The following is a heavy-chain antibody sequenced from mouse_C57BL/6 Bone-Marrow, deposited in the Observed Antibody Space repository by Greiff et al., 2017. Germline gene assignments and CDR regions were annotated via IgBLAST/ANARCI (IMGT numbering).Heavy chain of an antibody. V-gene: IGHV1-53*01. Sequence: QVQLKQPGTELVKPGASVTLSCKASGYTFTSYWMHWVKQRPGQGLEWLGNINPSNGGTNYNAKFKSKATLTVDKSSSTAYMQLSSLTSEDSAVYYCARRGWGYFDYWGQGTTLTVSS. CDR2: INPSNGGT. D-gene: IGHD3-3*01. J-gene: IGHJ2*01. CDR1: GYTFTSYW. CDR3: ARRGWGYFDY.